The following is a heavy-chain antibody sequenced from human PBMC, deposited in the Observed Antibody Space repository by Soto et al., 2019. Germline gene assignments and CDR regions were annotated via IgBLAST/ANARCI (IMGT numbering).Heavy chain of an antibody. J-gene: IGHJ6*03. V-gene: IGHV4-4*02. CDR3: ARDQAAEGNYYYYMDV. Sequence: QVQLQESGPGLVKPSGTLSLTCAVSSGSISSSNWWSWVRQPPGKGLEWIGEIYYSGSTNYNPSLKSRVTISVDKSKNQFSLKLSFVTAADTAVYYCARDQAAEGNYYYYMDVWGKGTTVTVSS. CDR1: SGSISSSNW. CDR2: IYYSGST. D-gene: IGHD6-25*01.